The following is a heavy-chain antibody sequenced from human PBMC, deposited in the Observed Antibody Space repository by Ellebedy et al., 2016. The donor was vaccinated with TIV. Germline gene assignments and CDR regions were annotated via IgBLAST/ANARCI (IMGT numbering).Heavy chain of an antibody. CDR3: ASPSYCSGDTCTSLFDY. CDR1: RFTFSIFG. V-gene: IGHV3-30*03. CDR2: ISSDGRKK. D-gene: IGHD2-15*01. Sequence: GGSLRLPXAASRFTFSIFGLHWVRQAPGKGLEWVALISSDGRKKYYADSVRGRFTISRDNSKNTLYLQMDSLRVEDTAVYYCASPSYCSGDTCTSLFDYWGQGTLVTVSS. J-gene: IGHJ4*02.